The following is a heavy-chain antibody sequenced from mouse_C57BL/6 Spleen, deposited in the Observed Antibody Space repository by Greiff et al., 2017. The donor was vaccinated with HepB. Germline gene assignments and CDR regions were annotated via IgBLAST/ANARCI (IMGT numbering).Heavy chain of an antibody. CDR1: GYTFTSYG. V-gene: IGHV1-81*01. CDR3: ARSGITTVVGYFDV. D-gene: IGHD1-1*01. J-gene: IGHJ1*03. Sequence: QVQLQQSGAELARPGASMKLSCKASGYTFTSYGISWVKQRTGQGLEWIGEIYPRSGNTYYNEKFKGKATLTADKSSSTAYMELRSLTSEDSAVYFCARSGITTVVGYFDVWGTGTTVTVSS. CDR2: IYPRSGNT.